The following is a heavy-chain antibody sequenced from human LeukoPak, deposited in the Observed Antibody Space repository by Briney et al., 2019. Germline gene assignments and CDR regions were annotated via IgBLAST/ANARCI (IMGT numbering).Heavy chain of an antibody. Sequence: PSETLSLTCVVSGGSMSRVSYYWGWIRQPPGKGLEWIGSIHYNGSTHYNPSLKGRVRISADTSKNHFSLTLSSVTAADTAVYYCAREDPWGGYWGQGTLVTVSS. V-gene: IGHV4-39*02. D-gene: IGHD3-16*01. J-gene: IGHJ4*02. CDR2: IHYNGST. CDR1: GGSMSRVSYY. CDR3: AREDPWGGY.